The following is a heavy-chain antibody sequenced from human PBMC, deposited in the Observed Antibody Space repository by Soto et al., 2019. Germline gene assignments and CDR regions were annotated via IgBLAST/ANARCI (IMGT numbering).Heavy chain of an antibody. CDR1: GGSFSGYY. D-gene: IGHD3-10*01. CDR3: AVLFWFGELLVKPYYYYGMDV. V-gene: IGHV4-34*01. J-gene: IGHJ6*02. CDR2: INHSGST. Sequence: SETLSLTCAVYGGSFSGYYWSWIRQPPGKGPEWIGEINHSGSTNYNPSLKSRVTISVDTSKNQFSLKLSSVTAADTAVYYCAVLFWFGELLVKPYYYYGMDVWGQGTTVTVS.